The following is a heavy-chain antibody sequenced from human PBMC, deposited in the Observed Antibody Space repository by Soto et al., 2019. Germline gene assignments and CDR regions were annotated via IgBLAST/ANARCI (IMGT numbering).Heavy chain of an antibody. J-gene: IGHJ4*02. V-gene: IGHV4-61*01. Sequence: SETLSLTCTVSGGSVSSGSYYWSWIRQPPGKGLEWIGYIYYSGSTNHNPSLKSRVTISVDTSKNQFSLKLSSVTAADTAVYYCARAAMAYYFDYWGQGTLVTVSS. CDR2: IYYSGST. CDR1: GGSVSSGSYY. D-gene: IGHD5-18*01. CDR3: ARAAMAYYFDY.